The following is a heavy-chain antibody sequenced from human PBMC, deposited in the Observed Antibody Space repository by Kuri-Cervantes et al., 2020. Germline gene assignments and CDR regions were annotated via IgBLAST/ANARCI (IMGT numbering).Heavy chain of an antibody. CDR1: GFTFSSYG. V-gene: IGHV3-30*18. CDR2: ISYDGSNK. Sequence: SLKISCAASGFTFSSYGMHWVRQAPGKGLEWVAVISYDGSNKYYADSVKGRFTISRDNSKNTLYLQMNSLRAEDTAVYYCAKCIYSHTYHDAFDIWGQGTLVTVSS. J-gene: IGHJ3*02. CDR3: AKCIYSHTYHDAFDI. D-gene: IGHD2-21*01.